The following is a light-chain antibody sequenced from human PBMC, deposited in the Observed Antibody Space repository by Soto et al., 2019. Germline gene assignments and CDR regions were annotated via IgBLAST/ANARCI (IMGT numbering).Light chain of an antibody. J-gene: IGKJ2*03. CDR1: QSLLHSDGYNY. CDR3: MHFLHFPYS. CDR2: LGS. V-gene: IGKV2-28*01. Sequence: DIVMTQSPLSLPVTPGEPASISCRSSQSLLHSDGYNYLDWYLQKPGQSPQLLIYLGSNRASGVPDRFSGSGSGTEFTLNISSVEAEDVGLYYCMHFLHFPYSFGQGTKLEIK.